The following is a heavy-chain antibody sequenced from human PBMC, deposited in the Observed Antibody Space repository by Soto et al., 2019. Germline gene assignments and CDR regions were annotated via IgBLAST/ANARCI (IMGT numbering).Heavy chain of an antibody. CDR2: IYYTGRT. V-gene: IGHV4-61*08. CDR1: DGSVISGGYC. J-gene: IGHJ4*02. Sequence: SVTLSLTCTVSDGSVISGGYCWSWSRHHPGKGLAWMGYIYYTGRTSYSSSLKSRVTISVGTPETQFSLKLSSVTAADTASHYGARAGXXSCWXGGQGTQVTVSS. CDR3: ARAGXXSCWX. D-gene: IGHD6-19*01.